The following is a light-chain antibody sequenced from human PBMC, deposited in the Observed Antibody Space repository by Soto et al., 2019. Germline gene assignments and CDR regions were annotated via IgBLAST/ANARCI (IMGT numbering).Light chain of an antibody. J-gene: IGKJ3*01. CDR2: WAS. V-gene: IGKV4-1*01. CDR1: QSVFYSSNNKNY. Sequence: DIVMTQSPDSLAVSLGERATINCKSSQSVFYSSNNKNYLAWYQQKPGQPPKLLIYWASTRESGVPDRFRGSGSGTDFTLTISSLQDEDVAVYYWQQYYSLLLTFGPGTKVEIK. CDR3: QQYYSLLLT.